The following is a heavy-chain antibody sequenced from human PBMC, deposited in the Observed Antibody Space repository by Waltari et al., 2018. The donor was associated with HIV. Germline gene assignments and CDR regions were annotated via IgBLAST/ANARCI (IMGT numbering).Heavy chain of an antibody. CDR1: GGSISSSSSY. V-gene: IGHV4-39*07. CDR3: ARDRALLRLGELSPGAFDI. D-gene: IGHD3-16*02. J-gene: IGHJ3*02. CDR2: IYYSGST. Sequence: QLHLQESGPGLVPPPETLSLPCTVPGGSISSSSSYWGWIRQPPGKGLVWIGSIYYSGSTYYNPSLKSRVTIAVDTSKNQFSLKLSSVTAADTAVYYCARDRALLRLGELSPGAFDIWGQGTMVTVSS.